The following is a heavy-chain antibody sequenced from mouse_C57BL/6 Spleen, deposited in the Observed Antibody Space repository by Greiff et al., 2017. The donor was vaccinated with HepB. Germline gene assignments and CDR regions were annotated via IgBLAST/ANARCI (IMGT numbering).Heavy chain of an antibody. D-gene: IGHD2-10*01. Sequence: VQLQQSGPELVKPGASVKISCKASGYAFSSSWRNWVKQRPGTGLARIGRIYPGDGVTNSNGKFKVKATLTADKSSSPAYMHLSSLTSEDSAVFFCARAESYYGPEAWFAYGGQGTLVTGAA. CDR1: GYAFSSSW. CDR2: IYPGDGVT. V-gene: IGHV1-82*01. CDR3: ARAESYYGPEAWFAY. J-gene: IGHJ3*01.